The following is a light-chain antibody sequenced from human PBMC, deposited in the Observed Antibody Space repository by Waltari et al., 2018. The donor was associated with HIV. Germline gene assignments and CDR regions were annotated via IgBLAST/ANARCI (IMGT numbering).Light chain of an antibody. CDR1: QDVSNY. Sequence: DIQLTQSPSSLSASVGDIVTITCQVSQDVSNYLNWYQQKPGKAPKLLIYDASNLAAGVPSRFSGSGSGTDFTFTIISLQPEDIATYYCQQFDYLMYTFGQGTKLEIQ. V-gene: IGKV1-33*01. CDR3: QQFDYLMYT. J-gene: IGKJ2*01. CDR2: DAS.